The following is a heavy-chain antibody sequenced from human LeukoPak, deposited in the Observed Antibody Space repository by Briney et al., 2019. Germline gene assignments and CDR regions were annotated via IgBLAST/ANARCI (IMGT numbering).Heavy chain of an antibody. Sequence: SVKVSCKASGGTFSGYAITWVRQSPGQGLEWMGRIIPIFGTANYAQNIQGTVTITTDESTSTAYMDLSTLRSDDTAVYYCARERPPEYSSSWFLEGYFDTWGQGTLVTVSS. D-gene: IGHD6-13*01. CDR1: GGTFSGYA. CDR3: ARERPPEYSSSWFLEGYFDT. CDR2: IIPIFGTA. J-gene: IGHJ4*02. V-gene: IGHV1-69*05.